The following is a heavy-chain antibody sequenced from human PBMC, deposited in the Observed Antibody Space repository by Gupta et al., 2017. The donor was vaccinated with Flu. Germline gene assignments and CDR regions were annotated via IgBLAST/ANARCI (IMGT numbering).Heavy chain of an antibody. J-gene: IGHJ4*02. D-gene: IGHD2-2*01. Sequence: QVQLQQWGAGLLKPSETLSLTCAVYGGSFSGYYWSWIRQPPGKGLEWIGEINHSVSTNYNPSLKSRVTISVDTSKNQFSLKLSSVTAADTAVYYCARVRSGCSSTSCYRRGGFDYWGQGTLVTVSS. CDR2: INHSVST. V-gene: IGHV4-34*01. CDR1: GGSFSGYY. CDR3: ARVRSGCSSTSCYRRGGFDY.